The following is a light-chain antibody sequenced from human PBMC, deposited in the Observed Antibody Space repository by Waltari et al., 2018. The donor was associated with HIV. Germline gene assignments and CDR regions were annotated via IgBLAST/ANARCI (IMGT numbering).Light chain of an antibody. J-gene: IGKJ5*01. V-gene: IGKV1-16*02. Sequence: DIQMTQSPSSLSASVGDRVTITCRASHDISNYLAWFQQRPGEAPKSLIYAASTLQSGVPSKFRGSGSETYFTLTINSLQSEDSATYYRQQYKGYPLTFGQGTRLEIK. CDR2: AAS. CDR1: HDISNY. CDR3: QQYKGYPLT.